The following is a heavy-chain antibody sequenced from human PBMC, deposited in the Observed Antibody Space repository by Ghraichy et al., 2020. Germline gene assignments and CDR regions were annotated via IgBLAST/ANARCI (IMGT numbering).Heavy chain of an antibody. CDR1: GFTFSSYA. Sequence: LSLTCPASGFTFSSYAMSWVRQAPGKGLEWVSAISGSGGSTYYADSVKGRFTISRDNSKNTLYLQMNSLRAEDTAVYYCVKGLYYYDSSGSGWDYFDYWGQGTLVAVSS. CDR2: ISGSGGST. J-gene: IGHJ4*02. CDR3: VKGLYYYDSSGSGWDYFDY. D-gene: IGHD3-22*01. V-gene: IGHV3-23*01.